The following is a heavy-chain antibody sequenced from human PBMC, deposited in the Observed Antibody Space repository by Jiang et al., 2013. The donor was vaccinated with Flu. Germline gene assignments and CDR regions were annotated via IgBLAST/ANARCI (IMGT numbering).Heavy chain of an antibody. J-gene: IGHJ4*02. CDR2: IYPADSDT. CDR3: ARPKYSSSWHDSFDY. D-gene: IGHD6-13*01. V-gene: IGHV5-51*01. Sequence: GAEVKKPGESLKISCKGSGYSFTSYWIGWVRQMPGKGLEWMGSIYPADSDTRYSPSFQGQVTISADKSISTAYLQWSSLKASDTAMYYCARPKYSSSWHDSFDYWGQGTLVTVSS. CDR1: GYSFTSYW.